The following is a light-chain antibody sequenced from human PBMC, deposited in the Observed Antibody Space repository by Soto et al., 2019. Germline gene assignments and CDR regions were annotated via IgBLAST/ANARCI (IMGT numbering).Light chain of an antibody. CDR1: SGDSNYK. CDR2: VGTGGIVG. Sequence: QLVLTQPPSASASLGASVTLTCTLRSGDSNYKVDWYQQRPGKGPRFVMRVGTGGIVGSKGDGIPDRFSVLGSGLNRYLTIKNIQEEDESDYNCGADHGSGSNFPVFGGGTKVTVL. V-gene: IGLV9-49*01. CDR3: GADHGSGSNFPV. J-gene: IGLJ2*01.